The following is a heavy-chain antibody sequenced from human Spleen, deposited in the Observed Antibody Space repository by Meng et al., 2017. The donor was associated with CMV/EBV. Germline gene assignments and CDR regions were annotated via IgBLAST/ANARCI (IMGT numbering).Heavy chain of an antibody. CDR2: IYWNDDK. D-gene: IGHD3-10*01. CDR3: AHSLLHYYGSGSYGPRYFDL. J-gene: IGHJ2*01. V-gene: IGHV2-5*01. CDR1: SGVA. Sequence: SGVAVGWIRQPPGKALEWLALIYWNDDKVYSPSLRSRLTITKDTSKNQVVLTMTNMDPVDTATYYCAHSLLHYYGSGSYGPRYFDLWGRGTLVTVSS.